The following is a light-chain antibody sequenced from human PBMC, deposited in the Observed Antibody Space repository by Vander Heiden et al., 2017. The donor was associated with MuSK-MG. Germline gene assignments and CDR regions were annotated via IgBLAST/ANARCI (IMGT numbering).Light chain of an antibody. Sequence: QSALTHPASVSVSPGQSLTISCTGTSSDVGGYNYVSWYQQHPGKPHNLMFYDVSKRPSGVSNRFSGSKSGNTASLTISGRQAEDEADYYCSSYTSSSTLVFGGGTKLTVL. CDR2: DVS. CDR3: SSYTSSSTLV. J-gene: IGLJ2*01. V-gene: IGLV2-14*01. CDR1: SSDVGGYNY.